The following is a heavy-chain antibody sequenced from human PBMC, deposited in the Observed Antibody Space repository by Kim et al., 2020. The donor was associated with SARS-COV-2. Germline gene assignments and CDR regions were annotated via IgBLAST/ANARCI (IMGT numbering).Heavy chain of an antibody. J-gene: IGHJ4*02. Sequence: GGSLRLSCAASGFIFRNYGMHWVRQAPGKGLEWVAVIWYDGSIKYYADSVKGRFTISRDNSKNTLYLQMNSLRAEDTAVYYCAKAAADGDYYYWGQGTLVTVSS. CDR3: AKAAADGDYYY. V-gene: IGHV3-33*06. D-gene: IGHD4-17*01. CDR2: IWYDGSIK. CDR1: GFIFRNYG.